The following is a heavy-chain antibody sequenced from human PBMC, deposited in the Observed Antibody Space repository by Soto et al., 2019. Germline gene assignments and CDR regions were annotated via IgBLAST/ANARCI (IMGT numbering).Heavy chain of an antibody. J-gene: IGHJ5*02. CDR1: GDSISSGEYY. V-gene: IGHV4-30-4*01. Sequence: SETLSLTCTVSGDSISSGEYYWTWIRQPPGKGLEWIGHIYYSGNTYYNPSLKSRVTISVDTSENRFSLKLTSVTAADTAVYYCARDPLPPYGNNWFDPWGQGTLVTVSS. CDR2: IYYSGNT. D-gene: IGHD4-17*01. CDR3: ARDPLPPYGNNWFDP.